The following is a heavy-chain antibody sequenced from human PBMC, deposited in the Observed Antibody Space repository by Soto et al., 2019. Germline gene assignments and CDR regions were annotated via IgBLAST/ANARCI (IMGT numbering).Heavy chain of an antibody. J-gene: IGHJ4*02. Sequence: QVQLVQSGAEVKKPGASVKVSCKAPGHSFTGYYFHWVRQAPGQGLEWMGWSDPNSGGTNYAQKFQGRVTMTRDTSISTAYMELSSLRSDDTAVYYCARGDSVWQGDYWGQGTLVTVSS. CDR3: ARGDSVWQGDY. D-gene: IGHD6-19*01. V-gene: IGHV1-2*02. CDR1: GHSFTGYY. CDR2: SDPNSGGT.